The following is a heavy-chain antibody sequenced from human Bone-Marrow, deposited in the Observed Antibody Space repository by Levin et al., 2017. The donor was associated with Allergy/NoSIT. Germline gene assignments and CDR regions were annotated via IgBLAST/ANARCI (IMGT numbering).Heavy chain of an antibody. D-gene: IGHD3-22*01. CDR2: ISYDGSNK. J-gene: IGHJ4*02. V-gene: IGHV3-30*04. CDR3: AREAIYYDSSGYYCDY. CDR1: GFTFSSYA. Sequence: GESLKISCAASGFTFSSYAMHWVRQAPGKGLEWVAVISYDGSNKYYADSVKGRFTISRDNSQNTLYLQMNSLRAEDTAVYYCAREAIYYDSSGYYCDYWGQGTLVTVSS.